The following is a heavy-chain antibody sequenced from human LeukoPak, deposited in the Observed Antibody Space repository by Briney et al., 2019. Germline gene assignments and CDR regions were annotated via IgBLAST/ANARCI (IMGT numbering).Heavy chain of an antibody. CDR3: ARGGDDAGYNWFDP. Sequence: GASVKVSCKASGGTFSSYAISWVRQAPGQGLEWMGGIIPIFGTANYAQKFQGRVTITADESTSTAYMELSSLRSEDTAVYCCARGGDDAGYNWFDPWGQGTLVTVSS. D-gene: IGHD2-21*01. V-gene: IGHV1-69*13. J-gene: IGHJ5*02. CDR2: IIPIFGTA. CDR1: GGTFSSYA.